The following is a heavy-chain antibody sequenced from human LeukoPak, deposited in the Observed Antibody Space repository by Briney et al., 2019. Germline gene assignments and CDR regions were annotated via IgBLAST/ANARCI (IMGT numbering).Heavy chain of an antibody. CDR3: ARDGTAAGLYFDL. CDR1: GFTFTDYW. Sequence: GGSLRLSCEVSGFTFTDYWMNWVRQAPGKGPEWVASIRQDGSEKTYVASVKGRFTISRDNTKNSLSLQLNGLRAEDTAVYYCARDGTAAGLYFDLWGQGTLVTVSS. CDR2: IRQDGSEK. J-gene: IGHJ4*01. D-gene: IGHD6-13*01. V-gene: IGHV3-7*01.